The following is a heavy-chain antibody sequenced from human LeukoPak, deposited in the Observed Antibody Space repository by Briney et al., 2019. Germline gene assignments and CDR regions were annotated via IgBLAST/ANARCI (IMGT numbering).Heavy chain of an antibody. J-gene: IGHJ6*03. CDR1: GYSVSSNSAA. Sequence: SQTLSLTCAISGYSVSSNSAAWNWVRQSPSRGLEWLGRTYYMSKWYNDYAVSVKSRITINPDTSKNQFSLQPNSVTPEDTAVYYCARGPQVVGYYYIDVWGKGTTVTVSS. V-gene: IGHV6-1*01. CDR3: ARGPQVVGYYYIDV. CDR2: TYYMSKWYN. D-gene: IGHD2-15*01.